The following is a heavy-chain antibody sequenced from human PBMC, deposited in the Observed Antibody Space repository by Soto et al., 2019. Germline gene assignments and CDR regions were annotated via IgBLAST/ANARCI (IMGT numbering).Heavy chain of an antibody. J-gene: IGHJ4*02. V-gene: IGHV4-30-2*01. CDR2: MYHTGSA. Sequence: PSETLALTFAVSGAANVTGGYYWSWMREPPGEGLQWVGYMYHTGSANYNPSLKGRVTMSFDTSTNDFSLKLTSVTAADTAVYFCARLKGTRYFDFGGPGVLVTVSS. D-gene: IGHD3-10*01. CDR1: GAANVTGGYY. CDR3: ARLKGTRYFDF.